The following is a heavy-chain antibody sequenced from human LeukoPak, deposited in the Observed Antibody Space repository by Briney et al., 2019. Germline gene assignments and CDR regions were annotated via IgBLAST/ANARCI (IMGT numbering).Heavy chain of an antibody. CDR2: ISGSGGST. J-gene: IGHJ5*02. V-gene: IGHV3-23*01. CDR1: GFTFSSYA. Sequence: GGSLRLSCAASGFTFSSYAMSWVRQAPGKGLEWVSAISGSGGSTYYAESVKGRFTISRDNSKNTLYVQMNSLRAEDTAVYYCAKGSPWFGESTNWFDPWGQGTLVTVSS. CDR3: AKGSPWFGESTNWFDP. D-gene: IGHD3-10*01.